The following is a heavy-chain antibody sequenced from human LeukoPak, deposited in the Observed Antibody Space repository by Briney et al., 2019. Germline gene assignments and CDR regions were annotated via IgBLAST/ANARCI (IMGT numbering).Heavy chain of an antibody. J-gene: IGHJ6*02. CDR2: IIPILGIA. Sequence: ASVKVSCKASGGTFSSCAISWVRQAPGQGLEWMGRIIPILGIANYAQKFQGRVTITADKSTSTAYMELNSLRSEDTAVYYCARGSSSSLYYYGMDVWGQGTTVTVSS. V-gene: IGHV1-69*04. CDR3: ARGSSSSLYYYGMDV. D-gene: IGHD6-6*01. CDR1: GGTFSSCA.